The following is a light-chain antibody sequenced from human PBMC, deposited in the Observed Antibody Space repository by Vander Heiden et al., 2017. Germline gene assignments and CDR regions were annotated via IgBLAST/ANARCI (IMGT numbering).Light chain of an antibody. CDR2: KDS. V-gene: IGLV3-16*01. Sequence: SYELTQPPSVSVSLGQLARITCSGEALPKKYAYWYQQKPGQFPVLVIYKDSERPSGIPERFSGSSSRTIVTLTISGVQAEDEADYYCLSADSSGTWVFGGGTKLTAL. CDR3: LSADSSGTWV. CDR1: ALPKKY. J-gene: IGLJ3*02.